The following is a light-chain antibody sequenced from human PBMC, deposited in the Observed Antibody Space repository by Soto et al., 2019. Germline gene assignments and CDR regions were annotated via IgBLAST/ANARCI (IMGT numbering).Light chain of an antibody. Sequence: DIQMTQSPSSLSASVGDRVTITCRASQSISSYLNWYQQKPGKAPKLLFYATSSLLSGVPSRFSGSGSGTDFTLTISSLQPEDFATYYCQQSYITPDTFGQGTKLEIK. CDR3: QQSYITPDT. CDR1: QSISSY. J-gene: IGKJ2*01. CDR2: ATS. V-gene: IGKV1-39*01.